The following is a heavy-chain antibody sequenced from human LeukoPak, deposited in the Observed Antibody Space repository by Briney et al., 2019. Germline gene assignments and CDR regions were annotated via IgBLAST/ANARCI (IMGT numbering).Heavy chain of an antibody. CDR1: GGSVSSGSYY. CDR3: ARVPADI. Sequence: PSETLSLTCTVSGGSVSSGSYYWSWIRQPPGKGLEWIGEINHSGSTNYNPSLKSRVTISVDTSKNQFSLKLSSVTAADTAVYYCARVPADIWGQGTMGTVSS. J-gene: IGHJ3*02. CDR2: INHSGST. D-gene: IGHD2-2*01. V-gene: IGHV4-39*07.